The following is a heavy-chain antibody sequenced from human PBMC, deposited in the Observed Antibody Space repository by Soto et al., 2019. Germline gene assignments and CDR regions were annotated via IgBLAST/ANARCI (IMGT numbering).Heavy chain of an antibody. CDR3: ARAGYCRGGSCASDWFDP. V-gene: IGHV1-69*06. CDR1: GGTFSSCA. Sequence: ASVKVSCKAAGGTFSSCAISWVRQAPGQGLEWMGGIIPIFGTANYAQKFQGRVTITADKSTSTAYMELSSLRSEDTAVYYCARAGYCRGGSCASDWFDPWGQGTLVTVSS. CDR2: IIPIFGTA. D-gene: IGHD2-15*01. J-gene: IGHJ5*02.